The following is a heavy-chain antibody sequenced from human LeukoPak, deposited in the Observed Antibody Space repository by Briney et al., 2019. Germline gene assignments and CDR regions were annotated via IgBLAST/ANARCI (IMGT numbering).Heavy chain of an antibody. J-gene: IGHJ4*02. CDR3: ARVGGIVVVVAANPKYYFDY. V-gene: IGHV1-18*01. CDR2: ISAYNGNT. D-gene: IGHD2-15*01. CDR1: GYTFTSYG. Sequence: GASVKVSCKASGYTFTSYGISWVRQAPGQGLEWMGWISAYNGNTNYAQTLQGRVTMTTDTSTSTAYMELRSLRSDDTAVYYCARVGGIVVVVAANPKYYFDYWGQGTLVTVSS.